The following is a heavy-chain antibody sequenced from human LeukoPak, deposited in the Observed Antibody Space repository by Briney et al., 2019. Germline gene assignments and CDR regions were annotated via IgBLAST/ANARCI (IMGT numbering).Heavy chain of an antibody. CDR1: GFTFSSYG. Sequence: GRSLRLSRAASGFTFSSYGIHWVRQAPGKGLDWVAAISYDSNKKYYADSVKGRFTISRDNSKNTLYLQMNSLRAEDTAVYYCAKGVYPGSPYLDYWGQGALVTVSS. D-gene: IGHD6-13*01. CDR2: ISYDSNKK. CDR3: AKGVYPGSPYLDY. V-gene: IGHV3-30*18. J-gene: IGHJ4*02.